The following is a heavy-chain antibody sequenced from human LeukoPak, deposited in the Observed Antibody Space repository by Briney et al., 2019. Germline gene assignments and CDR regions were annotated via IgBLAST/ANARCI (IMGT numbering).Heavy chain of an antibody. D-gene: IGHD3-16*01. CDR1: GFTFSNAW. Sequence: PGGSLRLSCAASGFTFSNAWMSWVRQAPGKGLEWVGRIKSKTDGGTTDYAAPVKGRFTISRDDSKNTLYLQMNSLKTEDTAVYYCARISWGLGGYYYYMDVWGKGTTVTVSS. V-gene: IGHV3-15*01. CDR3: ARISWGLGGYYYYMDV. J-gene: IGHJ6*03. CDR2: IKSKTDGGTT.